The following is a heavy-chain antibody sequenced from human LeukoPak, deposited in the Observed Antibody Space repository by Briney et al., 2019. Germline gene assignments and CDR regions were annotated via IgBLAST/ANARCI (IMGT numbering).Heavy chain of an antibody. CDR1: GYTFIGYY. D-gene: IGHD5-12*01. J-gene: IGHJ4*02. CDR2: INPHSGNT. V-gene: IGHV1-2*02. Sequence: ASVKVSCKASGYTFIGYYMSWVRQAPGQGLEWMGWINPHSGNTKYAQKFQGRVTMTRDTSISTAHMELIRLRSNDTAVYYCARQGRLREFDYWGQGTLVTVSS. CDR3: ARQGRLREFDY.